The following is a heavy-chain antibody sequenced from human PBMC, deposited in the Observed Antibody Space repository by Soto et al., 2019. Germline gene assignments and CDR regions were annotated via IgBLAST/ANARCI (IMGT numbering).Heavy chain of an antibody. J-gene: IGHJ4*02. CDR2: INTDGSII. CDR3: ARDTDGLHY. Sequence: GGSLRLSCAASGLIFSNYKMHWVRQAPGKGLVWVSRINTDGSIIDYADSVKGRFTVSRDNAKNMLYLQMNILRADDTAVYYCARDTDGLHYWGQGTLVTVSS. CDR1: GLIFSNYK. V-gene: IGHV3-74*01.